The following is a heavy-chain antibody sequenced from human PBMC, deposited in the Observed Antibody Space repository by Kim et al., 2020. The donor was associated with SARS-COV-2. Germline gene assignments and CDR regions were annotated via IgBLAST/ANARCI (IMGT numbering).Heavy chain of an antibody. Sequence: SETLSLTCAVYGGSFSGYYWSWIRQPPGKGLEWIGEINHSGSTNYNPSLKSRVTISVDTSKNQFSLKLSSVTAADTAVYYCARAGIAVAEPYYYGMDVWGQGTTVTVSS. J-gene: IGHJ6*02. V-gene: IGHV4-34*01. D-gene: IGHD6-19*01. CDR3: ARAGIAVAEPYYYGMDV. CDR2: INHSGST. CDR1: GGSFSGYY.